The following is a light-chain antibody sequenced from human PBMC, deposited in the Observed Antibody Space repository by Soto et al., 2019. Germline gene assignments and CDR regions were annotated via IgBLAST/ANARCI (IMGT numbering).Light chain of an antibody. J-gene: IGKJ2*01. CDR1: QDIRKY. Sequence: DIQMTQSPSSLSASVGDRVTITRQASQDIRKYLSWYQQEPGKAPKLLIYGASNLEPGVPSRFSGGGSGTDFFFTISSLRHEDIETYYCQQYANVPYTFGRGTKVDIK. CDR3: QQYANVPYT. V-gene: IGKV1-33*01. CDR2: GAS.